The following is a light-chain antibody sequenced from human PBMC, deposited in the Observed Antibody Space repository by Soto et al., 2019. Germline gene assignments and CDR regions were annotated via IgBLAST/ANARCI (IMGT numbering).Light chain of an antibody. CDR2: GAS. Sequence: EVVLTQSPGTLSLSPGERATLSCRASQSVSSNYLSWYQQKAGQAPRLLISGASSRATGIPDRFSGSGSGTDFTLTIRRLEPEDFAVYYCQQYGSSSWTFGQGTKVEIK. CDR1: QSVSSNY. J-gene: IGKJ1*01. CDR3: QQYGSSSWT. V-gene: IGKV3-20*01.